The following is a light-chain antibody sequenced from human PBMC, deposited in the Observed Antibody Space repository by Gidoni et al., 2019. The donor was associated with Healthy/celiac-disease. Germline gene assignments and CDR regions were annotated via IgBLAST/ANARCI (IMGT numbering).Light chain of an antibody. Sequence: ELVITQSPAPLSVSPGERATLSCRASQSVSSDLAWYQQKPGQAPRLLIYGASTRATGIPARSSGSGSGTEFTLTISSLQSEDFAVYYCQQYNNWPPWTFGQGTKVEIK. V-gene: IGKV3-15*01. CDR2: GAS. J-gene: IGKJ1*01. CDR1: QSVSSD. CDR3: QQYNNWPPWT.